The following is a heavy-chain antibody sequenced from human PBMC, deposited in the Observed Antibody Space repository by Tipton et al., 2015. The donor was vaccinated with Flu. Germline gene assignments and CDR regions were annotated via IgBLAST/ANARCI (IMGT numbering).Heavy chain of an antibody. J-gene: IGHJ6*02. V-gene: IGHV3-48*03. Sequence: SLRLSCAASGFTFSSYEMNWVRQAPGKGLEWVSYISSSGSTIYYADSVKGRFTISRDNAKNSLYLQMNSLRAEDTAVYYCARDGCYDSSGYYYLYYYYYGMDVWGQGTTVTVSS. CDR2: ISSSGSTI. CDR1: GFTFSSYE. D-gene: IGHD3-22*01. CDR3: ARDGCYDSSGYYYLYYYYYGMDV.